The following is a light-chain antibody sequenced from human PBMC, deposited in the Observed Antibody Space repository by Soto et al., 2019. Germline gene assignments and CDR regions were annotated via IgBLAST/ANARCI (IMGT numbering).Light chain of an antibody. J-gene: IGKJ1*01. CDR2: WAS. Sequence: IVGAHCPISLAESLGETVTINCKSSQTVLSSSNNRSFLAWYQQKPRQPPKLLINWASTRESGVPDRFSGSGSGADFTLTISSLQAEDVAVYYCQQYYGAPLTFGQGTKVDIK. CDR3: QQYYGAPLT. V-gene: IGKV4-1*01. CDR1: QTVLSSSNNRSF.